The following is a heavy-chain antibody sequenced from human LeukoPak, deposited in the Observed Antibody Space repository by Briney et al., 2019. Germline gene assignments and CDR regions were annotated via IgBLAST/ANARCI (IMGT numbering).Heavy chain of an antibody. Sequence: PSQTLSLTCTVSGGSISSDRFSWSWLRQPAGKELEFIGRLFTSGNTYYNPSLKSRVTISLDTSKNEFSLMLRSVTAADTAVYYCAGSVVRGVIDYWGQGTLVTVSS. V-gene: IGHV4-61*02. CDR3: AGSVVRGVIDY. J-gene: IGHJ4*02. D-gene: IGHD3-10*01. CDR2: LFTSGNT. CDR1: GGSISSDRFS.